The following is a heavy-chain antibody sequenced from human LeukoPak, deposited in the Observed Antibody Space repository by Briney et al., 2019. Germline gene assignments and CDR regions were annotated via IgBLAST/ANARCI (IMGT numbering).Heavy chain of an antibody. Sequence: SETLSLTCTVSGGSISSYYWSWIRQPPGKGLEWTGYIYYSGRTNYNPSLKSRVTISADTSKNQFSLKLSSVTAADTAVYYCARGPNRYYFDYWGQGTLVTVSS. J-gene: IGHJ4*02. D-gene: IGHD2/OR15-2a*01. V-gene: IGHV4-59*01. CDR2: IYYSGRT. CDR1: GGSISSYY. CDR3: ARGPNRYYFDY.